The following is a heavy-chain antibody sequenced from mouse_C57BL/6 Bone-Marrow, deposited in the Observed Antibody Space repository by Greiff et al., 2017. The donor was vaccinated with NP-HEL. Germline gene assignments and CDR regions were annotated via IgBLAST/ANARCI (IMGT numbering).Heavy chain of an antibody. CDR2: IYPGGGYT. CDR3: ARWGYYGFDY. CDR1: GYTFTNYW. Sequence: VQLQQSGAELVRPGTSVKMSCKASGYTFTNYWIGWAKQRPGHGLEWIGDIYPGGGYTNYNEKFKGKATLTADKSSSTAYMQFSCLTSEDSAIYYCARWGYYGFDYWGQGTTLTVSS. D-gene: IGHD1-1*01. V-gene: IGHV1-63*01. J-gene: IGHJ2*01.